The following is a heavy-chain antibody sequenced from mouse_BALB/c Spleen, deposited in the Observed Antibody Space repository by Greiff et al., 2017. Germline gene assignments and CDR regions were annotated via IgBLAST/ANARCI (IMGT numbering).Heavy chain of an antibody. Sequence: EVMLVESGAELVRPGALVKLSCKASGFNIKDYYMHWVKQRPEQGLEWIGWIDPENGNTIYDPKFQGKASITADTSSNTAYLQLSSLTSEDTAVYYCARSGGGSSFWFAYWGQGTLVTVSA. CDR1: GFNIKDYY. CDR2: IDPENGNT. CDR3: ARSGGGSSFWFAY. D-gene: IGHD1-1*01. V-gene: IGHV14-1*02. J-gene: IGHJ3*01.